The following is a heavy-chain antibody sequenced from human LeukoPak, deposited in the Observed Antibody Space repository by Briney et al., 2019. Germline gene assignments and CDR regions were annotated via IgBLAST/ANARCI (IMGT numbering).Heavy chain of an antibody. Sequence: PGGSLRLSCAASGFIFSDYYMSWIRQAPGKGLEGVSYIGSSGVTIFYADSLKGRFTISRDNAKNSLYLQMNSLTAEDAAVYYCARGRDSSSWLPLDYWGQGTLATVSS. CDR2: IGSSGVTI. V-gene: IGHV3-11*04. D-gene: IGHD6-13*01. CDR1: GFIFSDYY. CDR3: ARGRDSSSWLPLDY. J-gene: IGHJ4*02.